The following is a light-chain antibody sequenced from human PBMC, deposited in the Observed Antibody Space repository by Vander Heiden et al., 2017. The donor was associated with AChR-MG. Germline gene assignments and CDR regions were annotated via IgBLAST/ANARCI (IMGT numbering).Light chain of an antibody. CDR3: QRCDSTPLT. J-gene: IGKJ3*01. CDR2: AAS. CDR1: QSISSY. Sequence: DIQMTQSPSSLSASVGDRVTITCRASQSISSYLNWYQQKPGKAPKLLIYAASSLQSGVPSRFSGSGSGTDFTLTISSLQPEDFATYYCQRCDSTPLTFGPGTKVDIK. V-gene: IGKV1-39*01.